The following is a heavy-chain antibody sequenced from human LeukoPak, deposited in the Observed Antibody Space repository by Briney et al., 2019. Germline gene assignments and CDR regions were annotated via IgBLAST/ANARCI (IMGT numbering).Heavy chain of an antibody. V-gene: IGHV1-2*02. CDR1: GYTFTGYY. Sequence: ASVKVSCKASGYTFTGYYMHWVRQAPGQGLEWMGWINPNSGGTNYVQKFQGRVTMTRDTSTSTVYMELSSLRSEDTAVYYCARGDIVVGRAFDIWGQGTMVTVSS. CDR2: INPNSGGT. J-gene: IGHJ3*02. D-gene: IGHD2-2*01. CDR3: ARGDIVVGRAFDI.